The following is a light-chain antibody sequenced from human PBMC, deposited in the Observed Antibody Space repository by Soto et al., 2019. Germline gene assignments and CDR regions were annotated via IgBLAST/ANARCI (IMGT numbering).Light chain of an antibody. CDR3: SSYSSGSTRGV. Sequence: QSALTQPASVSGSPGQSITISCTGTSSDVGGYNYVSWYQQHPGKAPKLMIYDVSTRPSGVSNRFSGSKSGNTASLTISGLQAEDEAAYYCSSYSSGSTRGVFGGGTKVTVL. V-gene: IGLV2-14*01. J-gene: IGLJ2*01. CDR2: DVS. CDR1: SSDVGGYNY.